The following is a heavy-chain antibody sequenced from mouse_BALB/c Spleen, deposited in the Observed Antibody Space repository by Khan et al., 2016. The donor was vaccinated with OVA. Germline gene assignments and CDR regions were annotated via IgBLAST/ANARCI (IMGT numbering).Heavy chain of an antibody. D-gene: IGHD1-1*01. J-gene: IGHJ2*01. CDR3: ARSVTITTVVATDFDY. CDR2: ISYSGRA. V-gene: IGHV3-2*02. Sequence: EVQLQESGPGLVKPSQSLSLTCTVAGYSITSDYAWNWIRQFPGNKLEWMGYISYSGRASYNPSLKSRIFITRNTSKNQFFLQLNSVTTEDTTTYYCARSVTITTVVATDFDYWGQGPTLTVSS. CDR1: GYSITSDYA.